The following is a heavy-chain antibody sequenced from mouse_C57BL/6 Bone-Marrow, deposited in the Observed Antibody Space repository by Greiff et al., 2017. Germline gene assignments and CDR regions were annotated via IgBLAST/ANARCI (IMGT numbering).Heavy chain of an antibody. Sequence: QVQLQQPGAELVKPGASVKMSCKASGYTFTSYWITWVKQRPGQGLAWIGDIYPGSGSTNYNEKFKSKATLTVDTSSSTAYMQLSSLTSEDSAVYYCAREGFITTVVGDYWGQGTTLTVSS. D-gene: IGHD1-1*01. V-gene: IGHV1-55*01. CDR3: AREGFITTVVGDY. CDR2: IYPGSGST. J-gene: IGHJ2*01. CDR1: GYTFTSYW.